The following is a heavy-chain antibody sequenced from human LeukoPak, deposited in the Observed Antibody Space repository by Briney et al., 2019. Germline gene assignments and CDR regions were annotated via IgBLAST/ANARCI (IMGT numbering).Heavy chain of an antibody. Sequence: GGSLRLSCAASGFTFSDYYMSWVRQAPGKGLEWVAVISYDGSNKYYADSVKGRFTVSRDNSKNTLYLQMNSLRAEDTAVYYCARRGYYDSKSDDAFDIWGQGTMVTVSS. CDR1: GFTFSDYY. CDR3: ARRGYYDSKSDDAFDI. D-gene: IGHD3-22*01. J-gene: IGHJ3*02. V-gene: IGHV3-30*03. CDR2: ISYDGSNK.